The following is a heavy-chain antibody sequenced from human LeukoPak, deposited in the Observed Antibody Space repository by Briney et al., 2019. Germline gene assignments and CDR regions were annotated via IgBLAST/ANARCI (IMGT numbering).Heavy chain of an antibody. Sequence: SETLSLTCTLSSHSMNEYYGSWIRNPPGKGLEWIGYIYYRGRPNYNPSLKRRVHIPVEPSQNQSSLTHRSVAAADPAVYYSGSTNYNPSLKSRVTISVDTSKNQFSLKLRSVTAADTAVYYCARGYFDWFSTTPPYYFDYWGQGTLVTVSS. D-gene: IGHD3-10*01. CDR3: GSTNYNPSLKSRVTISVDTSKNQFSLKLRSVTAADTAVYYCARGYFDWFSTTPPYYFDY. J-gene: IGHJ4*02. CDR2: IYYRGRP. CDR1: SHSMNEYY. V-gene: IGHV4-59*01.